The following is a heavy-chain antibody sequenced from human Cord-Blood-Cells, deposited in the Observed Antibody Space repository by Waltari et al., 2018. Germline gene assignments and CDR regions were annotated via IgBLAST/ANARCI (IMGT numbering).Heavy chain of an antibody. CDR3: ARAQPPYYYDSSGYYYNWFDP. CDR2: IWYDGSNK. Sequence: QVQLVESGGGVVQPGGSLRPSCAASGFTFSSYGMHWARQAPGKGWEWVAVIWYDGSNKYYADSVKGRFTISRDNSKNTLYLQMDSLRAEDTAVYYCARAQPPYYYDSSGYYYNWFDPWGQGTLVTVSS. V-gene: IGHV3-33*01. CDR1: GFTFSSYG. D-gene: IGHD3-22*01. J-gene: IGHJ5*02.